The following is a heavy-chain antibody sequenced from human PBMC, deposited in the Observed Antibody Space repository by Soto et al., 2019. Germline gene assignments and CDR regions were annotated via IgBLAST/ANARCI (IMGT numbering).Heavy chain of an antibody. CDR1: GFTFSSYG. J-gene: IGHJ2*01. D-gene: IGHD2-2*01. CDR3: ARDGRCCSSTSCWAWYFDL. CDR2: IWYDGSNK. V-gene: IGHV3-33*01. Sequence: QVQLVESGGGVVQPGRSLRLSCAASGFTFSSYGMHWVRQAPGKGLEWVAVIWYDGSNKYYADSVKGRFTISRDNYKNTLYRQMNSLRAEDTAVYYCARDGRCCSSTSCWAWYFDLWGRGTLVTVSS.